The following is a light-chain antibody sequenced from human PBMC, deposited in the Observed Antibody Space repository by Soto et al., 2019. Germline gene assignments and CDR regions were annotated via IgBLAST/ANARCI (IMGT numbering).Light chain of an antibody. CDR1: QSITGY. Sequence: DILMTQSPSSLSASVGDRVTITCRASQSITGYLNWYQQKPGKAPKLLIYAASSLQSGVPSRFSGSGSGTDFTLTISSLQRDDFATYFCQQSLGIPYTFGQGTRLETK. J-gene: IGKJ2*01. V-gene: IGKV1-39*01. CDR3: QQSLGIPYT. CDR2: AAS.